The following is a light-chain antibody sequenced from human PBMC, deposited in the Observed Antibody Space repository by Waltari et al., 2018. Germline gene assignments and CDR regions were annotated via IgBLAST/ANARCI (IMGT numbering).Light chain of an antibody. Sequence: DIQMTQSPSSLSASVGDRVTIACQASQDIRNYLSWYQQKPGKAPKLLIHDASNWDAGVPSRVSGSGAGTDCIFTISSLQPEDFATYYCQQYDDLPLTFGGGTKVEIK. V-gene: IGKV1-33*01. CDR1: QDIRNY. CDR2: DAS. CDR3: QQYDDLPLT. J-gene: IGKJ4*01.